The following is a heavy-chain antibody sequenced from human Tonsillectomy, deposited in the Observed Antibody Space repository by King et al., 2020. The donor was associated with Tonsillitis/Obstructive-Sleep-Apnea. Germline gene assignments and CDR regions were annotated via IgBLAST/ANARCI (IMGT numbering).Heavy chain of an antibody. CDR2: ISSSSSYI. J-gene: IGHJ6*03. CDR3: ARDPRYCSSTSCYSYYYYYYMDV. D-gene: IGHD2-2*01. Sequence: EVQLVESGGGLVKPGGSLRLSCAASGFTFSSYSMNWVRQAPGKGLEGVASISSSSSYIYYADSVRGRFTISRDNAKNSLYLQMNSLRAEDTAVYYCARDPRYCSSTSCYSYYYYYYMDVWGKGTTVTVSS. V-gene: IGHV3-21*01. CDR1: GFTFSSYS.